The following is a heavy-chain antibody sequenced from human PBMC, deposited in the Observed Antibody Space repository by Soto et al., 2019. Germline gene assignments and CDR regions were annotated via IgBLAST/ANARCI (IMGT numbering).Heavy chain of an antibody. Sequence: QVQLVQSGAEVKETGSSVKVSCKSSGYIFKNYAVTWLRQAPGQGIEWMGGIIPVFGTPDYSQKFRGRVTITADESKSTVYMELRSLPSEDTAVYYCARHLYDYVWGSYRHLGQGTLVTVSS. CDR3: ARHLYDYVWGSYRH. D-gene: IGHD3-16*02. V-gene: IGHV1-69*01. J-gene: IGHJ4*02. CDR1: GYIFKNYA. CDR2: IIPVFGTP.